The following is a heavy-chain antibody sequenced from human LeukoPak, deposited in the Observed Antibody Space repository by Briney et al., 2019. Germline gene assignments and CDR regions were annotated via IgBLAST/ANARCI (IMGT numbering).Heavy chain of an antibody. Sequence: GGSLRLSCAASGFTFSSYWMSWVRQAPGKGLEGVANIKQDGSEKYYVDSVKGRFTISRDNAKNSLYLQMNSLRAEDTAVYYCAREASITMVRGVFPPYYMDVWGKGTTVTVSS. CDR2: IKQDGSEK. CDR3: AREASITMVRGVFPPYYMDV. CDR1: GFTFSSYW. D-gene: IGHD3-10*01. V-gene: IGHV3-7*01. J-gene: IGHJ6*03.